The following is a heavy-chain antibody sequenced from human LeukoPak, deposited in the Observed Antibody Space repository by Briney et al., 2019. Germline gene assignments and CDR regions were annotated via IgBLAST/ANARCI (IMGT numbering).Heavy chain of an antibody. CDR1: GGSFSGYY. CDR3: ARASIVGAKRTRSGAFDL. Sequence: SETLSLTCAVYGGSFSGYYWNWIRQPPGKGMEWSGEINHSGSSNYNPSLKSRITISVDTSKNQFSLNLSSVTAADTAVYYCARASIVGAKRTRSGAFDLWGQGTMVTVSS. CDR2: INHSGSS. D-gene: IGHD1-26*01. V-gene: IGHV4-34*01. J-gene: IGHJ3*01.